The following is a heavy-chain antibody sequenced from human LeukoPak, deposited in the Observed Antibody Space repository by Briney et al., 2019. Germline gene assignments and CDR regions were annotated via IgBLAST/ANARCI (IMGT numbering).Heavy chain of an antibody. V-gene: IGHV3-21*01. D-gene: IGHD3-22*01. Sequence: GSLRLSCAASGFTFSSYSMNWVRQAPGKGLEWVSTISGGGGSTYYADSVKGRFTISRDNAKNSLYLQMNSLRAEDTAVYYCARDPRHSYDSSGYYNSPFDYWGQGTLVTVSS. CDR2: ISGGGGST. CDR3: ARDPRHSYDSSGYYNSPFDY. CDR1: GFTFSSYS. J-gene: IGHJ4*02.